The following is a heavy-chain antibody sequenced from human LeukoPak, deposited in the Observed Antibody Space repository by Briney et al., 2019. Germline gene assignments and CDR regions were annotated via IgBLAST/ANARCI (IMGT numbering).Heavy chain of an antibody. J-gene: IGHJ5*02. CDR2: ISSSSSYI. V-gene: IGHV3-21*01. Sequence: PGGPLRLSCAASGFTFSSYSMNWVRQAPGKELEWVSSISSSSSYIYYADSVKGRFTISRDNAKNSLYLQMNSLRAEDTAVYYCARSTTDFWSGDFDPWGQGTLVTVSS. D-gene: IGHD3-3*01. CDR3: ARSTTDFWSGDFDP. CDR1: GFTFSSYS.